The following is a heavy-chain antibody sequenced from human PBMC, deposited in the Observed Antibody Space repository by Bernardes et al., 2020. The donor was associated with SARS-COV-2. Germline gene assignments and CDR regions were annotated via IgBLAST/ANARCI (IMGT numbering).Heavy chain of an antibody. Sequence: SVQVSCKACGFTFTSSAVQWVRPARGQGLAGVGWIVVGFGKINYAQKFQERVTITSDMSTSTVYMELSSLRSEDTAVYYCATPPNSGRWVDVWGQGTTVTVSS. CDR1: GFTFTSSA. J-gene: IGHJ6*02. V-gene: IGHV1-58*01. CDR3: ATPPNSGRWVDV. CDR2: IVVGFGKI. D-gene: IGHD1-26*01.